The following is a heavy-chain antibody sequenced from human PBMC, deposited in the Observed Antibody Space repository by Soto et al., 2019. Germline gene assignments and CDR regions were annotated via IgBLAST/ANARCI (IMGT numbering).Heavy chain of an antibody. Sequence: GASVKVFCKASGYTFTNYEISWVRQATGQGLEWMGWMNPGSGNTGYAHKFQGRVTMTRNISISTAYMELNSLRAEDTAVYYCANSRVVWSGFLDYWGQGTLVTVSS. D-gene: IGHD3-3*01. CDR1: GYTFTNYE. CDR2: MNPGSGNT. J-gene: IGHJ4*02. V-gene: IGHV1-8*01. CDR3: ANSRVVWSGFLDY.